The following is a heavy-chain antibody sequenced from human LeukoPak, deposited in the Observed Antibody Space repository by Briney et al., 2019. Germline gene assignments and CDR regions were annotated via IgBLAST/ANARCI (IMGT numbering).Heavy chain of an antibody. CDR1: GGSISSYY. V-gene: IGHV4-59*08. Sequence: SETLSLTCTVSGGSISSYYWSWIRQPPGKGLEWIGYIYYSGSTNYNPSLKSRVTISVDTSKNHFSLRLSSVTAADTAVYYCARVVYGDYIDYWGQGTLVTVSS. D-gene: IGHD4-17*01. CDR3: ARVVYGDYIDY. CDR2: IYYSGST. J-gene: IGHJ4*02.